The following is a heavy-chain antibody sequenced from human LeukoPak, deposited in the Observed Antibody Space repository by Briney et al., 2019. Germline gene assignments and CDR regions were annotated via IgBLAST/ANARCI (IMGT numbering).Heavy chain of an antibody. J-gene: IGHJ5*02. CDR3: ARGSLSGSGWFDP. Sequence: SETLSLTCTVSGGSISNYYWTWIRQPPGKGLEWIGYIYYGGSTNYNPSLTSRVTISVDTSKNQFSLKLSSVTAADTAVYYCARGSLSGSGWFDPRGQGTLVTVSS. CDR2: IYYGGST. D-gene: IGHD3-22*01. CDR1: GGSISNYY. V-gene: IGHV4-59*01.